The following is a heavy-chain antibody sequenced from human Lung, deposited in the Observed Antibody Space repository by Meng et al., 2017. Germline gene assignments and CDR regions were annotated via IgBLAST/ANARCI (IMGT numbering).Heavy chain of an antibody. Sequence: QVQLVQSGAEVKKPGASVKVSCKASGYTFTSYDINWVRQATGQGLEWIGWMNPNRGNTGYAQKFQGRVTMTMNTSISTAYMELSSLRSEDTAVYYCARAIFALANSDYWGQGTLVTVSS. CDR3: ARAIFALANSDY. CDR2: MNPNRGNT. D-gene: IGHD3-3*01. V-gene: IGHV1-8*01. CDR1: GYTFTSYD. J-gene: IGHJ4*02.